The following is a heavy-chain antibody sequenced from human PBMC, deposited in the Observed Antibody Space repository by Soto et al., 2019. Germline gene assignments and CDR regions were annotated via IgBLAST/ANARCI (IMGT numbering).Heavy chain of an antibody. CDR3: ARDRMAPIVVVSHGMDV. J-gene: IGHJ6*02. V-gene: IGHV3-48*03. CDR1: GFSFSSYE. CDR2: ISSSDKTI. Sequence: PERTLRRSCAASGFSFSSYEMNSDRQAPGKGLQWVSYISSSDKTIYYADSVRGRFAISRDNAKNSLYLQMNSLRADDTAVYYCARDRMAPIVVVSHGMDVWGQVTTVTVSS. D-gene: IGHD2-15*01.